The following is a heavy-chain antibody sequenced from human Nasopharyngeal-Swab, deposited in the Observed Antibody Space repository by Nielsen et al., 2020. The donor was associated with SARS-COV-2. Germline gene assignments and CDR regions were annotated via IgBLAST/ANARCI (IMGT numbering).Heavy chain of an antibody. CDR2: ISAYNGNT. D-gene: IGHD3-22*01. CDR3: ARRSSGDYYDSSGYEDY. CDR1: GYTFTSYG. V-gene: IGHV1-18*01. J-gene: IGHJ4*02. Sequence: ASVKVSCKASGYTFTSYGISWVRQAPGQGLEWMGWISAYNGNTNYAQKLQGRVTMTTDTSTSTAYMELRSLRSDDTAVYYCARRSSGDYYDSSGYEDYWGQGTLVTVSS.